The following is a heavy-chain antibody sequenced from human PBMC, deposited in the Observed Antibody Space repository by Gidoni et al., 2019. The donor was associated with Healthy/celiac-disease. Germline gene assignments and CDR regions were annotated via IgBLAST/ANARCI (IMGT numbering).Heavy chain of an antibody. J-gene: IGHJ6*02. CDR3: ARVPELFPPLSYGMDV. V-gene: IGHV4-30-4*08. Sequence: QVQLQESGPGLVKPSQTLSLTCTFPGGSISSGCYYWSWIRQPPGKGLEWIGYSYYSWSTYYNPSLKRRVTISLDTSKTQFSLKLSSVTAADTAVYYCARVPELFPPLSYGMDVWGQGTTVTVSS. CDR2: SYYSWST. CDR1: GGSISSGCYY. D-gene: IGHD1-26*01.